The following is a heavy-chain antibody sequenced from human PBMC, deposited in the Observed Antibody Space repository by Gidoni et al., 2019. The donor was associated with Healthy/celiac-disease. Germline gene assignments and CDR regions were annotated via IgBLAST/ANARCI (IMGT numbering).Heavy chain of an antibody. CDR2: IYHSGST. V-gene: IGHV4-38-2*02. CDR1: GYSISSGYY. D-gene: IGHD2-21*02. J-gene: IGHJ3*02. CDR3: ARDSLGVYCGGDCYHAQGAFDI. Sequence: QVQLQESGPGLVKPSETLSLTCAVSGYSISSGYYWGWIRQPPGKGLEWIGSIYHSGSTYYNPSLKSRVTISVDTSKNQFSLKLSSVTAADTAVYYCARDSLGVYCGGDCYHAQGAFDIWGQGTMVTVSS.